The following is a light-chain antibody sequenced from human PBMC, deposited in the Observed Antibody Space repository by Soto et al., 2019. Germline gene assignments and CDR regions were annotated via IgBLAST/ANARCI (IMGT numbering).Light chain of an antibody. CDR1: RSYVGSYSR. Sequence: QSVLTQPPSVSGSPGQSVAISCTRTRSYVGSYSRVSWYQQPPGTAPKLMIYDVSNRPSGVPDRFSGSKSGNTASLTISGLQAEDEADYYCSSYTSSSTYVFGTGTKVPVL. J-gene: IGLJ1*01. V-gene: IGLV2-18*02. CDR3: SSYTSSSTYV. CDR2: DVS.